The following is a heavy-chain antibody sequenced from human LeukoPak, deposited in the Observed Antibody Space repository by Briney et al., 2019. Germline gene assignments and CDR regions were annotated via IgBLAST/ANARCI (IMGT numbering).Heavy chain of an antibody. J-gene: IGHJ4*02. CDR3: TRDGRKSIAARPGYFVY. CDR1: GFTFGDYA. D-gene: IGHD6-6*01. CDR2: IRSKAYGGTT. V-gene: IGHV3-49*03. Sequence: GGSLRLSCTASGFTFGDYAMSWFRQAPGKGLEWVGFIRSKAYGGTTEYAASVKGRFTISRDDSKSIAYLQMNSLKTEDTAVYYCTRDGRKSIAARPGYFVYWGQGTLVTVSS.